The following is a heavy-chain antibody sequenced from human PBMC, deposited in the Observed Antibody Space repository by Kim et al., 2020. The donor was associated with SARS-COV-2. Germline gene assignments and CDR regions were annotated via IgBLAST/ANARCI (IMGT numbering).Heavy chain of an antibody. V-gene: IGHV3-23*01. J-gene: IGHJ4*02. D-gene: IGHD3-10*01. CDR2: GSNT. CDR3: ARGAGSPDY. Sequence: GSNTYYADSGTGRFTISRDNSKNNLCLQMNSLRVEDTAVYYCARGAGSPDYWGQGTLVTVSS.